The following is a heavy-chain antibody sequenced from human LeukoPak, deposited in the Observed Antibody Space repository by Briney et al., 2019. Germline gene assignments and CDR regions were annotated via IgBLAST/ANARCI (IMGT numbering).Heavy chain of an antibody. CDR2: INSDGSDT. CDR3: ARDYCSSTSCYRVFDY. Sequence: GGSLRLSCAASGFTFSSYWMHWVRQAPGKGPVWVSRINSDGSDTSYADSVKGRFTISRDNAKNSLYLQMNSLRAEDTAVYYCARDYCSSTSCYRVFDYWGQGTLVTVSS. V-gene: IGHV3-74*01. J-gene: IGHJ4*02. D-gene: IGHD2-2*02. CDR1: GFTFSSYW.